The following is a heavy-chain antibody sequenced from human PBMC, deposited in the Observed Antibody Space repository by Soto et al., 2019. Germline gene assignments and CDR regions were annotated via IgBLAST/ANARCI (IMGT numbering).Heavy chain of an antibody. D-gene: IGHD6-19*01. CDR2: ISGSGSAT. J-gene: IGHJ5*02. CDR1: GFTFNSYA. V-gene: IGHV3-23*01. Sequence: EVQLLESGGDLVQPGGSLRLSCEASGFTFNSYAMNWVRQTPGKRLEWVSGISGSGSATFYADSVKGRFTISRDNSKNTLYLQMNNLRTEDTALYYCTKDTYGAVAGTHRFGPRAQGTLVTVSS. CDR3: TKDTYGAVAGTHRFGP.